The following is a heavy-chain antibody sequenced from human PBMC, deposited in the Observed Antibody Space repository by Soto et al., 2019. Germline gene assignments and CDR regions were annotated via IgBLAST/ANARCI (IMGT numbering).Heavy chain of an antibody. J-gene: IGHJ4*02. CDR1: GFTVGNNS. CDR3: AKDGRGSGSHYNSFGY. CDR2: IYSTGTT. V-gene: IGHV3-53*01. Sequence: EVQLVESGGGLIQPGGSLKLSCAASGFTVGNNSMSWVRQAPGKGLEWVSLIYSTGTTKYADSVKGRFIVSRDNAKNTLYLQMNSLRAEDTAVYYCAKDGRGSGSHYNSFGYWGQGTLVTVSS. D-gene: IGHD3-10*01.